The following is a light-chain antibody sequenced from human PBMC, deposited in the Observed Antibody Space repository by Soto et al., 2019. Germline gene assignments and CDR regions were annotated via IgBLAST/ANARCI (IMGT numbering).Light chain of an antibody. CDR3: QQYSHWRT. CDR1: QSIDSG. J-gene: IGKJ1*01. Sequence: EIMMTQSPANVSVFPGERATLSCRASQSIDSGLAWYQQKPGHVPRILIYGASTKGTGVPARFSGSGSGTAFTLTIISLQSDDFAVYYCQQYSHWRTFGPGTKVEIK. CDR2: GAS. V-gene: IGKV3-15*01.